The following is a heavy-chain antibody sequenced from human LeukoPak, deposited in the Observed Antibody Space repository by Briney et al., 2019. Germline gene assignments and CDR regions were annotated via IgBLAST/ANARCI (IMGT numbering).Heavy chain of an antibody. Sequence: GGSLRLSCAASGFTFSNYALSRVRQAPGKGLEWVSAISGSGGSTYYADSVKGRFTISRDNSKNTLYLQMNSLRAEDTAVYYCAKFGGDTYYYYYMDVWGKGTTVTISS. CDR3: AKFGGDTYYYYYMDV. CDR2: ISGSGGST. D-gene: IGHD2-21*02. V-gene: IGHV3-23*01. J-gene: IGHJ6*03. CDR1: GFTFSNYA.